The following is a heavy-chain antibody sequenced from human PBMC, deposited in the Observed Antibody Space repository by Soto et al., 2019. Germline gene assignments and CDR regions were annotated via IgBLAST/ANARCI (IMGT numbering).Heavy chain of an antibody. CDR3: AKFGMATTKRSPPYYIDY. CDR2: ISGSGGGT. J-gene: IGHJ4*02. CDR1: GFTFSSYA. Sequence: GGSLRLSCAASGFTFSSYAMSWVRQAPGKGLEWVSSISGSGGGTYYADSVKGRFTFSRDNSKNTLYLQMNSLRAEDTAVYYCAKFGMATTKRSPPYYIDYWGQGALVTVPQ. D-gene: IGHD1-1*01. V-gene: IGHV3-23*01.